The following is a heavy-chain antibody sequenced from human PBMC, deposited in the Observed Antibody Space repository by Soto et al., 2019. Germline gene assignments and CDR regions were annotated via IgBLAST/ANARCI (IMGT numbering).Heavy chain of an antibody. V-gene: IGHV3-23*01. D-gene: IGHD1-26*01. CDR1: GFTFSNYV. CDR2: LGGSGGYT. Sequence: PGGSLRLSCATSGFTFSNYVMSWVRHAPGKGLEWVSSLGGSGGYTYYADSVKGRFAISRDNSKNTLYLQMSSLRAEDTAIYYCAKDHSGDFYRHDFRGQGTLVTVSS. CDR3: AKDHSGDFYRHDF. J-gene: IGHJ4*02.